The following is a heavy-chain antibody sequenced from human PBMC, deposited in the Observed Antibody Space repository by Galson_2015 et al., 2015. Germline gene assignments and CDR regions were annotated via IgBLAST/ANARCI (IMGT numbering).Heavy chain of an antibody. V-gene: IGHV1-46*01. J-gene: IGHJ2*01. CDR2: INPSGGST. CDR3: ARDSYPIAAAGNNRYFDL. Sequence: QSGAEVKKPGASVKVSCKASGYTFTSYYMHWVRQAPGQGLEWMGIINPSGGSTSYAQKFQGRVTMTRDTSTSTVYMELSSLRSEDTAVYYCARDSYPIAAAGNNRYFDLWGRGTLVTVSS. CDR1: GYTFTSYY. D-gene: IGHD6-13*01.